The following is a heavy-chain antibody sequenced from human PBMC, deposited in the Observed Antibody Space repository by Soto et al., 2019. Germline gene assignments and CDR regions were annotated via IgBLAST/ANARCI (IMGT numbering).Heavy chain of an antibody. CDR3: VRGGGGGLFDP. CDR2: ISPGSRYP. J-gene: IGHJ5*02. Sequence: XGSLRLCCAGSGFTFGDSYVSWIRQAPGKGLEWLSYISPGSRYPAYADSVKGRFTISRDNAKRSLYLQMMSLTAEDTAIYYCVRGGGGGLFDPWGQATMVTVSS. CDR1: GFTFGDSY. D-gene: IGHD2-15*01. V-gene: IGHV3-11*06.